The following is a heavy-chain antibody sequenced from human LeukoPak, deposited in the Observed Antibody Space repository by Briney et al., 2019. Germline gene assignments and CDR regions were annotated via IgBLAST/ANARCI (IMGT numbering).Heavy chain of an antibody. CDR1: GFTFSSYW. Sequence: PGGSLRLSCAASGFTFSSYWMHWVRKAPGKGLVWVSRINSDGSSTSYADSVKGRFTISRDNAKNTLYLQMNSLRAEDTAVYYCARAPPPTNYYDSSGYYRDYFDYWGQGTLVTVSS. CDR2: INSDGSST. V-gene: IGHV3-74*01. D-gene: IGHD3-22*01. J-gene: IGHJ4*02. CDR3: ARAPPPTNYYDSSGYYRDYFDY.